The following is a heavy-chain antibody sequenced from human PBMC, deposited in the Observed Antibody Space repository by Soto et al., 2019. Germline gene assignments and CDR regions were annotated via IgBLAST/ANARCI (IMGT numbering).Heavy chain of an antibody. Sequence: EVQLVESGGGFVQPGGSLRLSCAASGFSFSDYYINWVRQGPGKGLEWVGRTSNKASSYTTDYEVLVKCRFPISRDDSQNLISLQMNTLTTEDPAVYYCAREGSSSGHEYESWGQGTLVTVSS. J-gene: IGHJ5*02. CDR1: GFSFSDYY. CDR3: AREGSSSGHEYES. CDR2: TSNKASSYTT. D-gene: IGHD3-22*01. V-gene: IGHV3-72*01.